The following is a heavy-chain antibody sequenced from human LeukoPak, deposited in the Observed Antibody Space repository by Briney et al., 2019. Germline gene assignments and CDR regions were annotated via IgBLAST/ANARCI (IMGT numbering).Heavy chain of an antibody. V-gene: IGHV4-34*01. Sequence: SETLSLTCAVYGGSFSGYYWSWVRQPPGKGLEWIGEINHSGSTNYNPSLKSRVTISVDTSKNQFSLKLSSVTAADTAVYYCATMVRGVNFDYWGQGTLVTVSS. J-gene: IGHJ4*02. CDR2: INHSGST. D-gene: IGHD3-10*01. CDR3: ATMVRGVNFDY. CDR1: GGSFSGYY.